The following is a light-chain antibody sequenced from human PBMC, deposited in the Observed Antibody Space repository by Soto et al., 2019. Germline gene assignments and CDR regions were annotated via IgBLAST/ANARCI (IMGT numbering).Light chain of an antibody. CDR3: QHYDSLPIT. J-gene: IGKJ5*01. CDR1: QGISSW. CDR2: AAS. Sequence: DILMTQSPSSVSASVGDRVTITCRASQGISSWLAWYQQKPGKAPKLLIYAASSLQSGVPSRFSGTGSGTDFTLTISSLQPEDFAVFYCQHYDSLPITFGQGTRLEIK. V-gene: IGKV1D-12*01.